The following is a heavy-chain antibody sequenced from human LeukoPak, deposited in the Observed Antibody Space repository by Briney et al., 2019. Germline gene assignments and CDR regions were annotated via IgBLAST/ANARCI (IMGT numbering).Heavy chain of an antibody. CDR3: ARGGGSSFMYFDY. J-gene: IGHJ4*02. Sequence: PGGSLRLSCAASGFTFSSYAMHWVRQAPGKGLEWVAVISYDGSNKYYADSVKGRFTISRDNSKNTLYLKMNSLRAEDTAVYYCARGGGSSFMYFDYWGQGTLVTVSS. D-gene: IGHD6-6*01. CDR2: ISYDGSNK. V-gene: IGHV3-30-3*01. CDR1: GFTFSSYA.